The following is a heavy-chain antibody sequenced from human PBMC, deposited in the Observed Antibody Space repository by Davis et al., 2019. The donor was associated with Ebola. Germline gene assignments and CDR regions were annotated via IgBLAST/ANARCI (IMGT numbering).Heavy chain of an antibody. CDR1: GGSVSSGSYY. CDR2: IYYSGST. J-gene: IGHJ6*02. Sequence: MPSETLSLTCTVSGGSVSSGSYYWSWIRQPPGKGLEWIGYIYYSGSTYYNPSLKSRVTISVDTSKNQFSLKLSSVTAADTAVYYCARQGTNYYYYGMDVWGQGTTVTVSS. CDR3: ARQGTNYYYYGMDV. D-gene: IGHD1-1*01. V-gene: IGHV4-39*01.